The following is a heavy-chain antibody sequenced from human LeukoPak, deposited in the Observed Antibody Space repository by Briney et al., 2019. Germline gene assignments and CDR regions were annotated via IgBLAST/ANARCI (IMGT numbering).Heavy chain of an antibody. V-gene: IGHV3-23*01. CDR3: AKDKEMASFDAFDI. D-gene: IGHD5-24*01. CDR1: GFSFSNYA. J-gene: IGHJ3*02. Sequence: GGSLRLSCAASGFSFSNYAMSWVRQAPGKGLEWVSAFSGSGGNTYYADSVKGRFTISRDNSKNTLYLQMKSLRAEDTAVYYCAKDKEMASFDAFDIWGQGTMVTVSS. CDR2: FSGSGGNT.